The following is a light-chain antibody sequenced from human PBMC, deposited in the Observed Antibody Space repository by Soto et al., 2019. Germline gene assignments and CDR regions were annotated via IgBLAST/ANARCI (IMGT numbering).Light chain of an antibody. CDR1: SSDIGAYNY. Sequence: QSVLTQPAPVSGSPGQSITIPCSGTSSDIGAYNYVAWYQQFPGKTPKLIIYEVYNRPSGVSSRFSGSKSGNTASLTISGLQAEDEADYYCISYTGSSTSYVFGTGTKVTVL. CDR3: ISYTGSSTSYV. V-gene: IGLV2-14*01. CDR2: EVY. J-gene: IGLJ1*01.